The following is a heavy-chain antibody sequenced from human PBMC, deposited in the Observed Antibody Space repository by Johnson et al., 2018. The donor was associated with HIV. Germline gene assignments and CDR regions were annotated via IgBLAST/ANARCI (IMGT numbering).Heavy chain of an antibody. CDR3: AGIIEAFDI. J-gene: IGHJ3*02. CDR2: IKQDGSEK. CDR1: GFTFSSYW. Sequence: VQLVESGGGVVRPGGSLRLSCAASGFTFSSYWMTWVRQAPGKGLEWVANIKQDGSEKHYVDSVKGRFTISRDNAKKSLYLQMNSLRAEDTAVYYCAGIIEAFDIWGQGTMVTVSS. V-gene: IGHV3-7*02. D-gene: IGHD2/OR15-2a*01.